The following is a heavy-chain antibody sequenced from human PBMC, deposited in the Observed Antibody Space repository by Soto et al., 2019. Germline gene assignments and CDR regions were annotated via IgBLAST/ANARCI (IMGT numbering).Heavy chain of an antibody. V-gene: IGHV3-53*01. D-gene: IGHD3-10*02. CDR1: GFTVSSNY. CDR3: AREVTRFGSHRGMDV. CDR2: IYSGGST. Sequence: GGSLRLSCAASGFTVSSNYMSWFRQAPGKGLEWVSVIYSGGSTYYADSVKGRFTISRDNSKNTLYLQMNSLRAEDTAGYYRAREVTRFGSHRGMDVWGQGTTVTVS. J-gene: IGHJ6*02.